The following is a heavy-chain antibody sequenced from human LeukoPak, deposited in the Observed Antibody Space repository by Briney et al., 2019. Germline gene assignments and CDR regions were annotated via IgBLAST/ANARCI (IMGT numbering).Heavy chain of an antibody. Sequence: GGSLRLSCAASGFTFSRYGMHWVRQAPGKGLEWVAVISYDGSNKYYADSVKGRFTISRDNSKNTLYLQMNSLRAEDTAVYYCANLNIGTATSRDYWGQGTLVTVSS. CDR1: GFTFSRYG. CDR2: ISYDGSNK. CDR3: ANLNIGTATSRDY. J-gene: IGHJ4*02. V-gene: IGHV3-30*18. D-gene: IGHD5-18*01.